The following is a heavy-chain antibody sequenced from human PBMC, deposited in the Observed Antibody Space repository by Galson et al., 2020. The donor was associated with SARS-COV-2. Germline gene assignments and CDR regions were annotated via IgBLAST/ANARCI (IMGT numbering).Heavy chain of an antibody. J-gene: IGHJ3*02. V-gene: IGHV4-59*01. Sequence: SETLSLTCAVSGVSISSSYWSWIRQPPGKRLEWMGHISDTGNTKYSPSLKSRVTISSDMSKNQFSLKLNSVTAADTAVYYCATGLGKRAFDIWGQGTMVTVSS. CDR2: ISDTGNT. CDR1: GVSISSSY. D-gene: IGHD7-27*01. CDR3: ATGLGKRAFDI.